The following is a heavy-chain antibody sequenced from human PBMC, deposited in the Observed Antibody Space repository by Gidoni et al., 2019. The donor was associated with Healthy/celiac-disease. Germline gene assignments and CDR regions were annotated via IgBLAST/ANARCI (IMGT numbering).Heavy chain of an antibody. V-gene: IGHV3-23*01. CDR1: GFTFSLYT. CDR3: AKDTTPYYFDS. J-gene: IGHJ4*02. Sequence: VQLLESGGGLVQPGGSLRVSCAASGFTFSLYTMSWVGQAPGKGLEWVSAISGTGDNTYYADSVKGRFTIYRDNSRNTLYLQMNSLRAEDTALYYCAKDTTPYYFDSWGQGTLVTVSS. D-gene: IGHD1-26*01. CDR2: ISGTGDNT.